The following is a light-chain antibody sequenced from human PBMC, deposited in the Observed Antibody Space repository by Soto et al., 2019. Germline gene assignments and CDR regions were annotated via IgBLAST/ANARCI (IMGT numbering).Light chain of an antibody. CDR1: TSDVGGYDY. CDR2: EVS. V-gene: IGLV2-14*01. CDR3: SSYTNTGTLYV. Sequence: QSVRTQPPSVSGSPGQSITISCTGSTSDVGGYDYVSWYQQHPGKAPKLILYEVSNRPSGVSNRFSGSKSGNTASLSISGLQAEDEADYYCSSYTNTGTLYVLGTGTKVTVL. J-gene: IGLJ1*01.